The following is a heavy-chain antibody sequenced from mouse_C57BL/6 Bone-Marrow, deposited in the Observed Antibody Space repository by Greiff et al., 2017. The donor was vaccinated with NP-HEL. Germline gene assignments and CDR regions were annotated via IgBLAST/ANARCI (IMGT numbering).Heavy chain of an antibody. D-gene: IGHD2-12*01. CDR2: IHPYSGST. J-gene: IGHJ1*03. Sequence: VQLQQPGAELVKPGASVKLSCKASGYTFTSYWMHWVKQRPGQGLEWIGMIHPYSGSTNYNEKFKSKATLTVDKSSSTAYMQLSSLTSEDSAVYYCASYSLYWYFDVWGTGTTVTVSS. V-gene: IGHV1-64*01. CDR1: GYTFTSYW. CDR3: ASYSLYWYFDV.